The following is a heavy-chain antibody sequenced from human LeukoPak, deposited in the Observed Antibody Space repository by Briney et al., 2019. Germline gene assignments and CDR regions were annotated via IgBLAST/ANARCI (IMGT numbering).Heavy chain of an antibody. CDR3: ARECGGSCPMGLDAFDI. V-gene: IGHV4-39*07. J-gene: IGHJ3*02. CDR1: GGSISSYY. Sequence: PSETLSLTCTVSGGSISSYYWSWIRQPPGKGLEWIGSINYSGSTYYNPSLKSRVTISVDRSKNQFSLKLSSVTAADTAVYYCARECGGSCPMGLDAFDIWGQGTMVTVSS. CDR2: INYSGST. D-gene: IGHD2-15*01.